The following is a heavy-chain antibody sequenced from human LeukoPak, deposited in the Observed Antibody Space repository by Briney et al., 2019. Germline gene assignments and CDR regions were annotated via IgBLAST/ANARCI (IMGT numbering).Heavy chain of an antibody. D-gene: IGHD2-21*01. CDR2: ISGSSNYI. CDR1: GFTFSDYT. V-gene: IGHV3-21*01. Sequence: GGSLRLSCAASGFTFSDYTMNWVRLAPGKGLEWVSSISGSSNYIYYTDSVKGRFTISRGNAKNSLYLQMNSLRVEDTAVYYCARDESGDNDAFDIWGQGTMVTVSS. CDR3: ARDESGDNDAFDI. J-gene: IGHJ3*02.